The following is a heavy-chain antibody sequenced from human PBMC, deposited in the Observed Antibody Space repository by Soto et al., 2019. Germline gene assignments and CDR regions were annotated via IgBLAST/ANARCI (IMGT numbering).Heavy chain of an antibody. J-gene: IGHJ4*02. Sequence: LRLSCAASGFTFSHYAMHWVRQPPGKGLEWVAVVSDGGYNKFYFDSVKGRFTVFRDDSKQTLDLQMNDLRPEDTAIYFCARESVAGFDWGQGTRVTVSS. D-gene: IGHD6-19*01. CDR1: GFTFSHYA. V-gene: IGHV3-30*04. CDR3: ARESVAGFD. CDR2: VSDGGYNK.